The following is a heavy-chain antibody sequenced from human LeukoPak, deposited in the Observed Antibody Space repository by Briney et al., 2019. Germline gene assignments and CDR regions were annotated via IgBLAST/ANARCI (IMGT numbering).Heavy chain of an antibody. Sequence: GGSLRLSCAASGFTFSSYGMHWVRQAPGKGLEWVAVISYDGSNKYYADSVKGRFTISRDNAKNSLYLQMNSLRAEDTAVYYCARDPDSSGYYSDAFDIWGQGTMVTVSS. J-gene: IGHJ3*02. D-gene: IGHD3-22*01. CDR1: GFTFSSYG. V-gene: IGHV3-30*03. CDR3: ARDPDSSGYYSDAFDI. CDR2: ISYDGSNK.